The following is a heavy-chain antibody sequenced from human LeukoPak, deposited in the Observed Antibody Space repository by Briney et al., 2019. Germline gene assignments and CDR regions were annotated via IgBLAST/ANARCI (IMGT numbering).Heavy chain of an antibody. CDR2: IFYSGST. CDR3: ARDTGSSDLPFDY. Sequence: PSETLSLTCTLSGGSVSSSSYYWGWIRQPPGKGLEWIGSIFYSGSTYYNPSLKSRVTISVDTSKNQFSLKLSSVTAADTAVYYCARDTGSSDLPFDYWGQGTLVTVSS. V-gene: IGHV4-39*07. CDR1: GGSVSSSSYY. D-gene: IGHD1-14*01. J-gene: IGHJ4*02.